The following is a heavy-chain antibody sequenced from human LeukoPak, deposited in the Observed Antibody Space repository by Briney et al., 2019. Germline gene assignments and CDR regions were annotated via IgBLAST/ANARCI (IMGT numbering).Heavy chain of an antibody. J-gene: IGHJ4*02. Sequence: GGSLRLSCAASGFTFGTYAMSWVRHAPGTGLEWLSTIVGSASHIFYADSVKGRFTISRDNSRNTVYLQMNTLRPEDTAIYFCAKDLRPDGRFDFDYWGRGTQVTVSS. CDR2: IVGSASHI. V-gene: IGHV3-23*01. CDR3: AKDLRPDGRFDFDY. D-gene: IGHD3-10*01. CDR1: GFTFGTYA.